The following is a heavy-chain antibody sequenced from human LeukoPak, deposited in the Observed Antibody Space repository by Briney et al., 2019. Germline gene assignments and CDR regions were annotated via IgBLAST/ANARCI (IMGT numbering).Heavy chain of an antibody. CDR2: ISSSSSYI. Sequence: GASPRLGCAAAGFPFSSYSLTWVRQDPGTALDWVSSISSSSSYIYYADSVKGRFTISRDNAKNSLYLQMNSLRAEDTAVYYCAVGPNSSGPVDYWGQGTLVTVSS. CDR3: AVGPNSSGPVDY. CDR1: GFPFSSYS. J-gene: IGHJ4*02. D-gene: IGHD6-19*01. V-gene: IGHV3-21*01.